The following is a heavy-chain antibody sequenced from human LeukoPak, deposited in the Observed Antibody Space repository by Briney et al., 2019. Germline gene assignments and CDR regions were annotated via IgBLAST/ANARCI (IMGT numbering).Heavy chain of an antibody. V-gene: IGHV5-51*01. Sequence: GESLKISCKGSGYSFTSYWIGWVRQMPGKGLEWMGIIYPGDSDTRYSPSFQGQVTISADKSISTAYLQWSSLKASDTAMYYCARRAYYYDSSGYHVYFDYWGKGTLVTVSS. CDR3: ARRAYYYDSSGYHVYFDY. J-gene: IGHJ4*02. D-gene: IGHD3-22*01. CDR2: IYPGDSDT. CDR1: GYSFTSYW.